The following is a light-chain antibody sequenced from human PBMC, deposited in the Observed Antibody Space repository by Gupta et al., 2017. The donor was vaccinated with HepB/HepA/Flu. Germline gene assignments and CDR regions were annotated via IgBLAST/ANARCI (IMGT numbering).Light chain of an antibody. Sequence: DIQMTQSPCSLSASVGDRVTITCRASQTINSYLNWYQQKPGRAPNLLMYATSTLQSGVPSRFSGSGDGTDFTLTISRLQPEDFANYYCQQRYSTPFTFGHGTKVDIK. V-gene: IGKV1-39*01. CDR3: QQRYSTPFT. CDR1: QTINSY. J-gene: IGKJ3*01. CDR2: ATS.